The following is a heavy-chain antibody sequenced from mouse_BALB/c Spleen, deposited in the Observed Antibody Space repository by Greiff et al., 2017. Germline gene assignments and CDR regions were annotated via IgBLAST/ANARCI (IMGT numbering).Heavy chain of an antibody. CDR3: ARSMITLPFAY. D-gene: IGHD2-4*01. Sequence: VQLQQSGPELVKPGASVKMSCKASGYAFSSYWMNWVKQRPGQGLEWIGQIYPGDGDTNYNGKFKGKATLTADKSSSTAYMQLSSLTSEDSAVYFCARSMITLPFAYWGQGTLVTVSA. CDR1: GYAFSSYW. J-gene: IGHJ3*01. V-gene: IGHV1-80*01. CDR2: IYPGDGDT.